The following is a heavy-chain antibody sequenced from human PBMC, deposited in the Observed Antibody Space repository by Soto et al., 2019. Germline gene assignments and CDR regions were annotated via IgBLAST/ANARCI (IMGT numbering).Heavy chain of an antibody. CDR3: ALLIQGDCSSTSCPVDAFDI. J-gene: IGHJ3*02. CDR2: ISWNSGSI. CDR1: GFTFDDYA. Sequence: PGGSLRLSCAASGFTFDDYAMHWVRQAPGKGLEWVSGISWNSGSIGYADSVKGRFTISRDNAKNSLYLQMNSLRAEDTALYYCALLIQGDCSSTSCPVDAFDIWGQGTMVTVSS. D-gene: IGHD2-2*01. V-gene: IGHV3-9*01.